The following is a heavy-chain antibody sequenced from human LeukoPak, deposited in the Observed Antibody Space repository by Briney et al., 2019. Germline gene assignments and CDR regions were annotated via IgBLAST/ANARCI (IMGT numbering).Heavy chain of an antibody. CDR2: IYYSGST. J-gene: IGHJ6*02. D-gene: IGHD3-9*01. CDR1: GGSISSYY. Sequence: NPSETLSLTCTVSGGSISSYYWSWIRQPPGKGLEWIGYIYYSGSTNYNPSLKSRVTISVDTSKNQFSLKLSSVTAADTAVYYCARQGLRYFDWLPPDYYYYGMDVWGQGTTVTVSS. V-gene: IGHV4-59*08. CDR3: ARQGLRYFDWLPPDYYYYGMDV.